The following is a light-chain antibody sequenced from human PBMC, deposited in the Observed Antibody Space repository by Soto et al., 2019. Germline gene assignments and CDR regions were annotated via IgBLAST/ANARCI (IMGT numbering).Light chain of an antibody. CDR2: GAF. Sequence: EIALTKSPATLSLTQGERASLSCRASPSVPNYVAWYQKTPGQAPRLLIYGAFDRATGIPARFSGSGSGADFTLTISSLEPEDFEIYYCPQRNTWPPVALGQGTRLE. CDR1: PSVPNY. J-gene: IGKJ5*01. CDR3: PQRNTWPPVA. V-gene: IGKV3-11*01.